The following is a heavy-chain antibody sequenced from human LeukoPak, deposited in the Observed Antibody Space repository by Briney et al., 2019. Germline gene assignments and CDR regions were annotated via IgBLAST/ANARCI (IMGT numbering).Heavy chain of an antibody. CDR2: ITGGGRAT. J-gene: IGHJ4*02. V-gene: IGHV3-23*01. CDR1: GFTFSSYS. Sequence: GGSLRLSCAASGFTFSSYSMNWVRQAPGKGLEWVSVITGGGRATYYSDSVKGRLTISRDNSKNTLYLQMNSLRAEDTAVYYCAKDDGAGSYYNVMVVDFWGQGTLVTVSS. D-gene: IGHD3-10*01. CDR3: AKDDGAGSYYNVMVVDF.